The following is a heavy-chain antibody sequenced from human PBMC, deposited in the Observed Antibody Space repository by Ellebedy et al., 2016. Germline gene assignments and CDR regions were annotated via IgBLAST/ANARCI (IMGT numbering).Heavy chain of an antibody. CDR1: SGSISNYY. CDR3: ARDRQLLDY. V-gene: IGHV4-38-2*02. J-gene: IGHJ4*02. CDR2: IYHSGST. D-gene: IGHD2-2*01. Sequence: SETLSLTCAISSGSISNYYWSWIRQPPGKGLEWIGSIYHSGSTYYNPSLKSRVTISVDTSKNQFSLKLSSVTAADTAVYYCARDRQLLDYWGQGTLVTVSS.